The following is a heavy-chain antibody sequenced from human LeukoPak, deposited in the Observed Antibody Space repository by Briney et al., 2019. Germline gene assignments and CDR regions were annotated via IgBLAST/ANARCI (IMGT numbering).Heavy chain of an antibody. CDR3: ARDSKTYSGYDEGWFDP. D-gene: IGHD5-12*01. CDR2: MNPNSGNT. Sequence: ASVKVSCKASGYTFTSYDISWVRQATGQGLEWMGWMNPNSGNTGYAQKFQGRVTITRNTSISTAYMELSSLRSEDTAVYYCARDSKTYSGYDEGWFDPWGQGTLVTVSS. V-gene: IGHV1-8*03. J-gene: IGHJ5*02. CDR1: GYTFTSYD.